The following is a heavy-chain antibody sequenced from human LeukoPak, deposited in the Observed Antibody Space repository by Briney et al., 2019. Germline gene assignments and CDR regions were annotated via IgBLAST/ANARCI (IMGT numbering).Heavy chain of an antibody. Sequence: SETLSLTCTVSGGSISSSTYYWGWIRQPPGKGLEWIGSIYYSGSTYYNPSLKSRVTISVDTSKNQFSLKLSSVTAADTAVYYCARLVRGIYDYFDYWGQGTLVTVSS. CDR1: GGSISSSTYY. CDR3: ARLVRGIYDYFDY. V-gene: IGHV4-39*01. J-gene: IGHJ4*02. D-gene: IGHD3-10*01. CDR2: IYYSGST.